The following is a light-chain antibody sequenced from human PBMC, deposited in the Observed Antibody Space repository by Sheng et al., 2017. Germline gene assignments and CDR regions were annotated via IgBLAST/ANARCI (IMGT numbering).Light chain of an antibody. V-gene: IGKV3-11*01. CDR2: DAS. J-gene: IGKJ1*01. Sequence: EIVLTQSPATLSLSPGERATLSCRASQSVSSYLAWYQQKPGQAPRLLIYDASNRAAGIPDRFSASGSGSDFTLTISRLEPEDFAMYHCQLYGRHGRTFGQGTKVEVK. CDR1: QSVSSY. CDR3: QLYGRHGRT.